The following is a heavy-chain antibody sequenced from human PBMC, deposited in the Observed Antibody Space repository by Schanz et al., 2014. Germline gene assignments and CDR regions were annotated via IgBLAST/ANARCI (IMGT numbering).Heavy chain of an antibody. D-gene: IGHD5-12*01. V-gene: IGHV3-23*03. CDR1: GFTFSSYA. CDR3: ARKVVATIGGYYDN. CDR2: INTGSNYI. J-gene: IGHJ4*02. Sequence: EVQLLESGGGLVQPGGSLRLSCAASGFTFSSYAMSWVRQAPGKGLEWISFINTGSNYINYADSVKGRFTISRDNAENTLFLQMNSLRAEDTAVYYCARKVVATIGGYYDNWGQGTLVIVSS.